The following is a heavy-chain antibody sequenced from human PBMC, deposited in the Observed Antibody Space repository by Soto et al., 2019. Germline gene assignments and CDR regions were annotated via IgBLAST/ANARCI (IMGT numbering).Heavy chain of an antibody. V-gene: IGHV4-61*01. CDR3: ARDVAFCTNGVCYPYYFDY. D-gene: IGHD2-8*01. J-gene: IGHJ4*02. CDR1: GGSVSSGSYY. Sequence: SETLSLTCTVSGGSVSSGSYYWSWIRQPPGKGLEWIGYIYYSGSTNYNPSLKSRVTISVDTSKNQFSPKLNSVTPADTAVYYCARDVAFCTNGVCYPYYFDYCGQGPLVTVSS. CDR2: IYYSGST.